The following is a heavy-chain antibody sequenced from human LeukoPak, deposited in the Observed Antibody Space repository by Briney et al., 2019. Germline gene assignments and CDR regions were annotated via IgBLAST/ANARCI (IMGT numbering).Heavy chain of an antibody. CDR1: GFTFSSYA. Sequence: QSGGSLRLSCAASGFTFSSYAMSWVRQAPGKGLEWVSAISGSGGSTYYADSVKGRFTISRDNSKNTLYLQMNSLRAEDTAVYYCAKDPTAYQLLLYPGYFDYWGQGTLVTVSS. CDR2: ISGSGGST. CDR3: AKDPTAYQLLLYPGYFDY. J-gene: IGHJ4*02. D-gene: IGHD2-2*01. V-gene: IGHV3-23*01.